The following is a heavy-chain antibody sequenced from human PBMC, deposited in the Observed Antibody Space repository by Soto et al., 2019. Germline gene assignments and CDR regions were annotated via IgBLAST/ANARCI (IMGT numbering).Heavy chain of an antibody. V-gene: IGHV4-39*01. CDR1: GGSISSSSYY. CDR3: ARPGPSSGYYYGMDV. CDR2: IYYSGST. D-gene: IGHD6-6*01. J-gene: IGHJ6*02. Sequence: SETLSLTCTVSGGSISSSSYYWGWIRQPPGKGLEWIGSIYYSGSTYYNPSLKSRVTISVDTSKNQFSRKLSSVTAADTAVYYCARPGPSSGYYYGMDVWGQGTTVTVSS.